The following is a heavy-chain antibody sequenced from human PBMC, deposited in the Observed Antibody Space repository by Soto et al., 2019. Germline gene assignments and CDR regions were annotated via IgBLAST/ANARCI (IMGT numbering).Heavy chain of an antibody. V-gene: IGHV1-2*04. CDR3: ARGTYRDYSSWSGIYYYYYGMDV. D-gene: IGHD6-13*01. CDR1: GYTFTGYY. CDR2: INPNSGGT. Sequence: ASVKVSCKASGYTFTGYYMHWVRQAPGQGLEWMGWINPNSGGTNYAQKFQGWVTMTRDTSISTAYMELSRLRSDDTAAYYCARGTYRDYSSWSGIYYYYYGMDVWGQGTTVTVSS. J-gene: IGHJ6*02.